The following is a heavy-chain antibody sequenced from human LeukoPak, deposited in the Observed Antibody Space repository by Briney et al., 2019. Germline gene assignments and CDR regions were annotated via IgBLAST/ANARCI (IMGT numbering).Heavy chain of an antibody. CDR2: IYYSGST. V-gene: IGHV4-59*13. J-gene: IGHJ6*02. CDR1: GGSISSYY. CDR3: ARSTSSSWYALYGMDV. D-gene: IGHD6-13*01. Sequence: PSETLSLTCTVSGGSISSYYWSWIRQPPGKGLEWIGYIYYSGSTNYNPSLKSRVTISVDTSKNQFSLKLSSVTAADTAVYYCARSTSSSWYALYGMDVWGQGTTVTVSS.